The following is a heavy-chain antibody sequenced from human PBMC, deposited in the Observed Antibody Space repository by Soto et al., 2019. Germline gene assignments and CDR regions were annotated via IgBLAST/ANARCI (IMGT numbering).Heavy chain of an antibody. CDR2: ISAYNGNT. V-gene: IGHV1-18*04. D-gene: IGHD6-13*01. CDR1: GYTFTSYG. CDR3: AREIAAAGTEYYYGMDV. Sequence: GASVKVSCKASGYTFTSYGISWVRQAPGQGLEWMGWISAYNGNTNYAQKLQGRVTMTTDTSTSTAYMELRSLRSDDTAVYYCAREIAAAGTEYYYGMDVWGQGTTVTVSS. J-gene: IGHJ6*02.